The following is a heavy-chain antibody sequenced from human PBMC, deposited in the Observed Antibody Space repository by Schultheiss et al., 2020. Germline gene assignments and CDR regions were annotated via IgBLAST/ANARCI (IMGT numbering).Heavy chain of an antibody. CDR3: ARDGEYYYGSGSSYYYYGMDV. CDR1: GGSISSHY. Sequence: SETLSLTCTVSGGSISSHYWSWIRQPPGRGLELIGYMYYAGSPRYNPSLKSRVTISVDTSKNQFSLKLSSVTAADTAVYYCARDGEYYYGSGSSYYYYGMDVWGQGTTVTVSS. CDR2: MYYAGSP. V-gene: IGHV4-59*11. J-gene: IGHJ6*02. D-gene: IGHD3-10*01.